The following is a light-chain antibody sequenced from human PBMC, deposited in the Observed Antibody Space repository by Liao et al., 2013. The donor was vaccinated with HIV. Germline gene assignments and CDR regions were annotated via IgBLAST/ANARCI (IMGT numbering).Light chain of an antibody. CDR3: QVWDRDTAL. J-gene: IGLJ2*01. Sequence: SYTLTQPPSVSVSPGQAATIACSGDKLGDKYASWYQQKPGQSPLLVIYQDTRRPSGVPDRFSGSSSENTGTLTISGTQPMDEADYYCQVWDRDTALFGGGTKLTVL. CDR1: KLGDKY. V-gene: IGLV3-1*01. CDR2: QDT.